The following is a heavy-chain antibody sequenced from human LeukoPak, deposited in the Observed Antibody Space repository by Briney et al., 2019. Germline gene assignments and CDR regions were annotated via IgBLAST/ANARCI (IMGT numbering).Heavy chain of an antibody. CDR2: IIPIFGTA. J-gene: IGHJ5*02. CDR1: GGTFSSYA. CDR3: ARDGSDSSSSRWFDP. D-gene: IGHD6-6*01. V-gene: IGHV1-69*05. Sequence: SVKVSCRASGGTFSSYAISWVRQAPGQGLEWMGGIIPIFGTANYAQKFQGRVTITTDESTSTVYMELSSLRSEDTAVYYCARDGSDSSSSRWFDPWGQGTLVTVSS.